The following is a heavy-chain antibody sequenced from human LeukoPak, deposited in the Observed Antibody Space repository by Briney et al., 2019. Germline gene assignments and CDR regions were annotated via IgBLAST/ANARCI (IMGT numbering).Heavy chain of an antibody. J-gene: IGHJ5*02. CDR3: ARVEREHYCSGGSCYSNWFDP. Sequence: ASVKVSCKASGYTFTGYYMHWVRQAPGQGLEWMGWINPNSGGTNYAQKFQGRVTMTRDTSISTAYMELSRLRSDDTAVYYCARVEREHYCSGGSCYSNWFDPWGHGTLVTVSP. V-gene: IGHV1-2*02. D-gene: IGHD2-15*01. CDR1: GYTFTGYY. CDR2: INPNSGGT.